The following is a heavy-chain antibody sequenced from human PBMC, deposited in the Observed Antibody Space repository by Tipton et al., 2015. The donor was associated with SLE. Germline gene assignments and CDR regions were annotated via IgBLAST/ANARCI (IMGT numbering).Heavy chain of an antibody. D-gene: IGHD2-15*01. Sequence: LRLSCTVSGCSVNSCSYSCTWMRPPAGAGLELIGRIHTGGSTNYNPSLKSRVTISLDKSKNLFSLNLASVTAADTAAYYCATGSGSLRYWGQGLQVTVSS. J-gene: IGHJ4*02. CDR2: IHTGGST. CDR1: GCSVNSCSYS. V-gene: IGHV4-61*02. CDR3: ATGSGSLRY.